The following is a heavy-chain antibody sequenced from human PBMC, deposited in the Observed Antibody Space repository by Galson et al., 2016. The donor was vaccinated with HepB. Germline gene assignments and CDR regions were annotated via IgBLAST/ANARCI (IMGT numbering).Heavy chain of an antibody. CDR2: ISTRRTT. CDR1: GFVFSNFG. J-gene: IGHJ4*02. Sequence: SLRLSCAASGFVFSNFGLSWVRQAPGKGLVWVASISTRRTTYYSDSVQGRFTISRDNSNNTLYLLMNGLRAEDMAVYYCAKERLVRRIFDHWGQGTLLTVSS. CDR3: AKERLVRRIFDH. D-gene: IGHD1-1*01. V-gene: IGHV3-23*01.